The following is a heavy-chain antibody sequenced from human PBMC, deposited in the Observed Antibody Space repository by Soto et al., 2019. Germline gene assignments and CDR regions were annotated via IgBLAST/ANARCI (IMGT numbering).Heavy chain of an antibody. CDR1: GGSISSYY. V-gene: IGHV4-59*08. CDR2: IYYTGST. CDR3: ARRYGSCFDY. D-gene: IGHD5-18*01. J-gene: IGHJ4*02. Sequence: QVQLQESGPGLVKPSETLSLTCTVSGGSISSYYWSWIRQPPGKGLEWIGYIYYTGSTNYNPSLKSRVTVAVDTSKNQFALNLSSVTAADTAVYYCARRYGSCFDYWGQGTLVTVSS.